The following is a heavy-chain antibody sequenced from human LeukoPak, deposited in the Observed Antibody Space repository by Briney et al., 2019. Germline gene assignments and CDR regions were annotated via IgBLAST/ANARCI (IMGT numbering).Heavy chain of an antibody. CDR2: IYPGDSDT. CDR1: GYSFTSYW. D-gene: IGHD1-1*01. V-gene: IGHV5-51*01. J-gene: IGHJ4*01. CDR3: ARRCINSPYFDY. Sequence: GESLKISCKGSGYSFTSYWIGWVRQMPGKGLEWMGIIYPGDSDTRYSSSFEGQVTISADKSISTAYVQWSSLKASDTAIYYCARRCINSPYFDYWGQGTLVTVSS.